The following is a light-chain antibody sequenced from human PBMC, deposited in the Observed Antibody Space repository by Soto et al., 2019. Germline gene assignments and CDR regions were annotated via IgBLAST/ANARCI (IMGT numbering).Light chain of an antibody. CDR3: QQYNSYPIT. Sequence: IQMTQSPSSLSASVGDRVTITCRASQTISSWLAWYQQKPGKAPKLLIYDASSLESGVPSRFSGSGSGTEFTLTISSLQPDDFATYYCQQYNSYPITFGQVTRLEIK. CDR2: DAS. V-gene: IGKV1-5*01. CDR1: QTISSW. J-gene: IGKJ5*01.